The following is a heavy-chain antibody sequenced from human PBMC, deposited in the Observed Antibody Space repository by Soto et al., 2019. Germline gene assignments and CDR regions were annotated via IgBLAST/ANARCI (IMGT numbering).Heavy chain of an antibody. CDR3: AREHGYNSTFDY. V-gene: IGHV1-46*01. CDR2: INPSGGST. J-gene: IGHJ4*02. D-gene: IGHD5-12*01. CDR1: GYTFTFYY. Sequence: GASVKVSCKASGYTFTFYYIHWVRQAPGQGLEWMGIINPSGGSTSYPQKFQGRVTMTTDTSTSTAYMELRSLRSDDTAVYYCAREHGYNSTFDYWGQGTLVTVSS.